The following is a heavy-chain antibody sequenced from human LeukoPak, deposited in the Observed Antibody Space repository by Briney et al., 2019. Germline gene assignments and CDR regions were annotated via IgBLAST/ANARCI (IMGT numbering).Heavy chain of an antibody. CDR2: VYSSGST. D-gene: IGHD3-10*01. Sequence: SETLSLTCSVSRGSISSYYWSWIRQPAGKGLEWIGRVYSSGSTYYNPSLKSRVTISVDTSKNQFSLKLSSVTAADTAVYYCARTRYYYNSRSYGAPYYFDYWGQGTLVTVSS. J-gene: IGHJ4*02. V-gene: IGHV4-59*05. CDR3: ARTRYYYNSRSYGAPYYFDY. CDR1: RGSISSYY.